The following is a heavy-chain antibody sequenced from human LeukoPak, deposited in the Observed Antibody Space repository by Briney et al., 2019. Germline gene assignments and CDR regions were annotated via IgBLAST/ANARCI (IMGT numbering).Heavy chain of an antibody. CDR3: ARAPRSWGFDY. D-gene: IGHD7-27*01. CDR1: GFTFSSYG. CDR2: ISYDGSNK. V-gene: IGHV3-30*03. Sequence: GRSLRLSCAASGFTFSSYGMHWVRQAPGKGLEWVAVISYDGSNKYYADSVKGRFTISRDNAKNSLYLQMNSLRAEDTAVYYCARAPRSWGFDYWGQGTLVTVSS. J-gene: IGHJ4*02.